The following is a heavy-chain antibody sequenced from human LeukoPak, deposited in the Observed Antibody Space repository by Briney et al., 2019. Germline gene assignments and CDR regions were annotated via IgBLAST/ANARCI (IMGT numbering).Heavy chain of an antibody. J-gene: IGHJ4*02. D-gene: IGHD3-10*01. CDR2: IKQDGSEK. CDR1: GFTFSSYW. V-gene: IGHV3-7*05. CDR3: ARDRVTMVRGVNYYFDY. Sequence: QSGGSPRLSCAASGFTFSSYWMSWVRQAPGKGLEWVANIKQDGSEKYYVDSVKGRFTISRDNAKNSLYLQMNSLRAEDTAVYYCARDRVTMVRGVNYYFDYWGQGTLVTVSS.